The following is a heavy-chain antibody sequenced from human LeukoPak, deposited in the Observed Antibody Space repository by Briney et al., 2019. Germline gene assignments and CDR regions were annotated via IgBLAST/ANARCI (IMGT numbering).Heavy chain of an antibody. CDR3: ARDSGYDLADY. V-gene: IGHV3-9*01. D-gene: IGHD5-12*01. CDR2: ISWNSGSI. J-gene: IGHJ4*02. Sequence: GGSLRLSCAASGFTFDDYAMHWVRQAPGKGLEWVSGISWNSGSIGYADSVKGRFTISRDNAKNSLYLQMNSLRAEDTAVYYCARDSGYDLADYWGQGTLVTVSS. CDR1: GFTFDDYA.